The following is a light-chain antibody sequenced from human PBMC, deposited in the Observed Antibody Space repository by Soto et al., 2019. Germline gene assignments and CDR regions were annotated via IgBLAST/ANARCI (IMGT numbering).Light chain of an antibody. CDR1: QSVSSSY. Sequence: IVLTQSPGTLSLSAGQRSTLYFRSSQSVSSSYLAWYQQKPGQAPRLLIYGASSRATGIPDRFSGSGSGADFTLTISRLEPEDFAVYYCQQYGSAPSITFGQGTRLEIK. V-gene: IGKV3-20*01. J-gene: IGKJ5*01. CDR3: QQYGSAPSIT. CDR2: GAS.